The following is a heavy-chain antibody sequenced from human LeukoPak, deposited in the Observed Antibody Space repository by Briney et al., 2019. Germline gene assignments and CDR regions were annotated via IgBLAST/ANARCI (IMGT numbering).Heavy chain of an antibody. CDR3: ARVWNYYGSGASDY. Sequence: PSETLSLTCAVYGGSFSGYYWSWVRQPPGKGLEWIGEINHSGSTKYNPSLKSRVTISVATSKNQFSLKLSSVTAADTAVYYCARVWNYYGSGASDYWGQGTLVTVSS. CDR2: INHSGST. CDR1: GGSFSGYY. J-gene: IGHJ4*02. V-gene: IGHV4-34*01. D-gene: IGHD3-10*01.